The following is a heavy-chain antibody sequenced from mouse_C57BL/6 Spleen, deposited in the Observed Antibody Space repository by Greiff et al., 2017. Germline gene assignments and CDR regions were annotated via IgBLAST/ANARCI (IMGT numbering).Heavy chain of an antibody. Sequence: VHVKQSGPELVKPGASVKISCKASGYSFTGYYMNWVKQSPEKSLEWIGEINPSTGGTTYNQKFKAKATLTVDKSSSTAYMQLKSLTSEDSAVYYCARSGYYGSSYNDYWGQGTTLTVSS. CDR1: GYSFTGYY. J-gene: IGHJ2*01. CDR3: ARSGYYGSSYNDY. CDR2: INPSTGGT. V-gene: IGHV1-42*01. D-gene: IGHD1-1*01.